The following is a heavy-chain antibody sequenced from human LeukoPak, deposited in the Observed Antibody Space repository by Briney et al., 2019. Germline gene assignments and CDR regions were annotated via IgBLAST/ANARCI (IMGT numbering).Heavy chain of an antibody. J-gene: IGHJ4*02. CDR1: GYNFTSYW. CDR2: IYPGDSDT. V-gene: IGHV5-51*01. D-gene: IGHD6-19*01. Sequence: GESLKISCKGSGYNFTSYWIGWVRQMPGKGLEWMGIIYPGDSDTRYSPSFQGQVTISADKSISTAYLQWSSLKASDTAMYYCARPYSSGWGYGSFDYWGQGTLVTVSS. CDR3: ARPYSSGWGYGSFDY.